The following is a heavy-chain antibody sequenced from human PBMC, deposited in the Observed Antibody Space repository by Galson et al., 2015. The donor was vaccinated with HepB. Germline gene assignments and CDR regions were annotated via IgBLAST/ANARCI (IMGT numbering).Heavy chain of an antibody. D-gene: IGHD5-12*01. CDR3: ARHPGRGSVGYAFDL. Sequence: SETLSLTCSVSHGSINNYYWSWIRQSPGNRLEWIGYIYYNGDTTYNPSLGYRVGMSVDTSVNQVSLWLTSVTAADTAVYYCARHPGRGSVGYAFDLWGQGTLVTVS. CDR1: HGSINNYY. CDR2: IYYNGDT. J-gene: IGHJ4*02. V-gene: IGHV4-59*08.